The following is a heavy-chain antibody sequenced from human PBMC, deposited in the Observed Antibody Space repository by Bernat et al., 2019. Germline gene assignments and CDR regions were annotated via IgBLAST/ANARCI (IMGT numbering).Heavy chain of an antibody. D-gene: IGHD3-16*01. V-gene: IGHV4-39*01. CDR1: GASISSSSYY. CDR2: FSYGGST. CDR3: AVITWQVGY. J-gene: IGHJ4*02. Sequence: QLQLQESGPGLVKPSETLSLTCTVSGASISSSSYYWGWVRQLPGEGLEWIGSFSYGGSTYYNPSLTSRVTISVDTSKNQFSLELTSVTDADTAIYFCAVITWQVGYWGQGTLVTVSS.